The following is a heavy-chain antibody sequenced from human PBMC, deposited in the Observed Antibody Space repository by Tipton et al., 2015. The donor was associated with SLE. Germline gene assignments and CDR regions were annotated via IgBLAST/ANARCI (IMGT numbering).Heavy chain of an antibody. CDR2: MSYSGST. V-gene: IGHV4-31*03. Sequence: TLSLTCTVSGGSISSDDYYWTWLRQHPGQGLEWSGHMSYSGSTYSNPSLKSRLSISVDTSMNQFALRLSSVTAADTAVYYCARRNMATDHWGQGTLVTVSS. CDR3: ARRNMATDH. CDR1: GGSISSDDYY. D-gene: IGHD5-12*01. J-gene: IGHJ4*02.